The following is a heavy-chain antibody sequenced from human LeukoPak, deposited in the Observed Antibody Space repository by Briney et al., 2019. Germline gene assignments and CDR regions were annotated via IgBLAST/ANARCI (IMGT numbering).Heavy chain of an antibody. CDR3: ARDDSLSTSWAGGFDD. CDR1: GGSISSSSYY. D-gene: IGHD3-22*01. Sequence: PSETLSLTCTVSGGSISSSSYYWGWIRQPPGKGLEWIGSIYYSGSTYYNPSLKSRVTISVDTSKNQFSLKLSSVTAADTAVYYCARDDSLSTSWAGGFDDWGQGTLVTVSP. V-gene: IGHV4-39*07. CDR2: IYYSGST. J-gene: IGHJ4*02.